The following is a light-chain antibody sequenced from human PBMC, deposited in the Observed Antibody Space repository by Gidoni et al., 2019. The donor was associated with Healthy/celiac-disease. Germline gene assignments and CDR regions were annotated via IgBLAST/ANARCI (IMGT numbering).Light chain of an antibody. J-gene: IGKJ3*01. CDR2: AAS. CDR3: QQSYSTPFT. V-gene: IGKV1-39*01. Sequence: DIQMTQSPSSLSASVGDRVTITCRASQSISSYLNLYQQKPGKAPQLLIYAASSLQSGVPVRFSGSGSGTDFTLTISSLQPEDFATYYCQQSYSTPFTFXPXTKVDIK. CDR1: QSISSY.